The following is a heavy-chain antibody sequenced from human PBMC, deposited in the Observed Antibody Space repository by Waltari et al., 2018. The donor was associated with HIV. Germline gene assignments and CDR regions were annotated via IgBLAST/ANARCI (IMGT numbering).Heavy chain of an antibody. CDR1: RASFNDHS. D-gene: IGHD3-3*01. V-gene: IGHV4-34*02. J-gene: IGHJ5*02. CDR2: INPSGTA. Sequence: QVQLQQWGTGLLKPSGTLSLTCAVYRASFNDHSCTCIRQAPGKGLQWLGEINPSGTAVDTKVSQGRLTSSMDASKNQFSLNLKSCTAADTAVYFCARTTLQWSVTSSDFWTGHPDHYSTLDAWGQGTTVFVSS. CDR3: ARTTLQWSVTSSDFWTGHPDHYSTLDA.